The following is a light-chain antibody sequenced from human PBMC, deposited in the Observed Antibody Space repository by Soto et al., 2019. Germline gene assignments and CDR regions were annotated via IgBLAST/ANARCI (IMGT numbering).Light chain of an antibody. CDR2: GAS. J-gene: IGKJ1*01. CDR3: QQGSDRRR. CDR1: QSVSTY. Sequence: EIVLTQSPGTLSLSPGERATLSCRASQSVSTYLAWYQQKLVQAPRLLIYGASNRATGIPARFSGSGSGTDVTLTISRLEPEDFAVYYCQQGSDRRRFGLGTRGEMK. V-gene: IGKV3-11*01.